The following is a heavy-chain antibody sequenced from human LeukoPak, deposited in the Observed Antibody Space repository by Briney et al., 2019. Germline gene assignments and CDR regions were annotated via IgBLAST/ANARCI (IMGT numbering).Heavy chain of an antibody. Sequence: ASVKVSCKASGYTFTSYGISWVRQAPGQGLEWMGWTSAHNDDTNYAETLQGRLTMTTDISTSTAYMELTSLRSDDTAVYYCVSDWDSRNDYFDPWGQGTLVIVSS. J-gene: IGHJ4*02. CDR3: VSDWDSRNDYFDP. D-gene: IGHD1-1*01. CDR1: GYTFTSYG. V-gene: IGHV1-18*01. CDR2: TSAHNDDT.